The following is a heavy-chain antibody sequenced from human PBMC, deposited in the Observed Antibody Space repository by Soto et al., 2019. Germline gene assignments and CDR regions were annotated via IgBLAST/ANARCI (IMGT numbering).Heavy chain of an antibody. D-gene: IGHD5-12*01. CDR3: ARGDPEMATMCFDY. CDR1: GGTFSSYG. J-gene: IGHJ4*02. V-gene: IGHV1-69*05. Sequence: GASVKVSCKASGGTFSSYGISWVRQAPGQGLEWMGGIIPIFDTANYAQKFQGRVTMTRDTSTSTVYMELSSLRSEDTAVYYCARGDPEMATMCFDYWGQGTLVTVSS. CDR2: IIPIFDTA.